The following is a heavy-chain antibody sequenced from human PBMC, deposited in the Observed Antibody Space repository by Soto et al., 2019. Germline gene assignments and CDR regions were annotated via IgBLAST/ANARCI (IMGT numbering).Heavy chain of an antibody. Sequence: ASVKVSCKASGYTFTSYGISWVRQAPGQGLEWMGWISAYNGNTNYAQKLQGRVTMTTDTSTSTAYMELRSLRSDDTAVYYCERWLAAAGIRNYFDYWGQGTLVTVSS. D-gene: IGHD6-13*01. J-gene: IGHJ4*02. CDR2: ISAYNGNT. CDR1: GYTFTSYG. CDR3: ERWLAAAGIRNYFDY. V-gene: IGHV1-18*04.